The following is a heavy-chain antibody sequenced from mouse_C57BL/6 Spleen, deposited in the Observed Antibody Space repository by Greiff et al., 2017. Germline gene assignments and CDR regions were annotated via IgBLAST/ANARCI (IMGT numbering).Heavy chain of an antibody. D-gene: IGHD2-13*01. Sequence: VQLQQSGPELVKPGASVKISCKASGYSFTGYYMHWVKQSSEKSLEWIGEINPSTGGTSYNQKFKGKATLTVDKSSSTAYMQLKSLTSEDSAVYYCARRSPLYGDDYAMDYWGQGTSVTVS. J-gene: IGHJ4*01. CDR1: GYSFTGYY. V-gene: IGHV1-43*01. CDR3: ARRSPLYGDDYAMDY. CDR2: INPSTGGT.